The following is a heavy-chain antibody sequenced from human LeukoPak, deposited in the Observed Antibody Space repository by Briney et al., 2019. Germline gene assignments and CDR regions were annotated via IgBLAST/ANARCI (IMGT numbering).Heavy chain of an antibody. V-gene: IGHV3-23*01. J-gene: IGHJ5*02. CDR3: AKDWNPSPNWFGP. Sequence: PGGSLRLSCAASGFIFSTYAMNWVRQAPGKGLEWISGVSNSGVSTNYAASVKGRFTISRDNSKNMLYLQMNSLRAEDTAVYYCAKDWNPSPNWFGPWGQGTLVIVSS. CDR2: VSNSGVST. D-gene: IGHD1-1*01. CDR1: GFIFSTYA.